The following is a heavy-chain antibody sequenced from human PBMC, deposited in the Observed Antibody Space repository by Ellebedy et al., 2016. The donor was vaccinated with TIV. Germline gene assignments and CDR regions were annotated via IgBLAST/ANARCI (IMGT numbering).Heavy chain of an antibody. V-gene: IGHV3-21*01. CDR3: ARDIVVVPAARRPYYYSGMDV. Sequence: GESLKISCAASGFTFSSYSMNWVRQAPGKGLEWVSYISSSSSYIYYADSVKGRFTISRDNAKSSLYLQMNSLRAEDTAVYYCARDIVVVPAARRPYYYSGMDVWGQGTTVTVSS. J-gene: IGHJ6*02. CDR1: GFTFSSYS. CDR2: ISSSSSYI. D-gene: IGHD2-2*01.